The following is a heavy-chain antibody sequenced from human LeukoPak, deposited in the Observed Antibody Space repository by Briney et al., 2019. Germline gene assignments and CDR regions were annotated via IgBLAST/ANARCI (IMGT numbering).Heavy chain of an antibody. J-gene: IGHJ4*02. CDR1: GYTFTSYW. Sequence: GESLKISCKASGYTFTSYWIAWVRQMPGQGLEWMGIICPGDSDTRYSPSFQGQVTISADKSISTAYLQWSSLKASDTAMYYCARQGWSGYISDYWGQGTLVTVSS. CDR2: ICPGDSDT. CDR3: ARQGWSGYISDY. D-gene: IGHD3-3*01. V-gene: IGHV5-51*01.